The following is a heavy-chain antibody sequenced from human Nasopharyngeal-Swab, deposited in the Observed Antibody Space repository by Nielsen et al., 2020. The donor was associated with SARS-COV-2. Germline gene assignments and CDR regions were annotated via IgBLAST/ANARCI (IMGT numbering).Heavy chain of an antibody. J-gene: IGHJ6*02. V-gene: IGHV3-7*01. D-gene: IGHD1-7*01. Sequence: GESLKISCAASGLSISGYWMSWVRQAPGKGPEWVANINQDGSEEYYVASVKGRFTISRDNAKKTLYLQMNSLRAEDTAVYYCARDSELELRLRYYYYYGMDVWGQGTTVTVSS. CDR1: GLSISGYW. CDR2: INQDGSEE. CDR3: ARDSELELRLRYYYYYGMDV.